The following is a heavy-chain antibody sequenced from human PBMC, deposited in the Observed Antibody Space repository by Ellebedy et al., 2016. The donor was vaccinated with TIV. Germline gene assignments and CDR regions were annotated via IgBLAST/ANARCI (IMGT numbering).Heavy chain of an antibody. J-gene: IGHJ4*02. CDR2: IYYSGNT. V-gene: IGHV4-59*01. Sequence: MPSETLSLTYTVSGASISGYYWSWIRQPPGKGLEWIGYIYYSGNTNYNPSLKSRFTISLDTSKNQLSLKLSSAIAADTAVYYCARDGGGGAAGYWGQGTLVTVSS. CDR3: ARDGGGGAAGY. D-gene: IGHD3-16*01. CDR1: GASISGYY.